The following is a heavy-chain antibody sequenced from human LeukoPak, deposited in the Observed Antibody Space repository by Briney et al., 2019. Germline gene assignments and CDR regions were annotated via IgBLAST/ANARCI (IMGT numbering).Heavy chain of an antibody. CDR2: INEDGSEK. V-gene: IGHV3-7*01. D-gene: IGHD1-26*01. J-gene: IGHJ4*02. CDR3: ARDKVVGASRFEY. Sequence: GGSLRLSCAASGFTFSSYGMSWVRQVPGKGLEWMANINEDGSEKNYVDSVKGRFTISRDNAKNLVYLQLNSLRVEDTAVYYCARDKVVGASRFEYWGQGTQVMVSS. CDR1: GFTFSSYG.